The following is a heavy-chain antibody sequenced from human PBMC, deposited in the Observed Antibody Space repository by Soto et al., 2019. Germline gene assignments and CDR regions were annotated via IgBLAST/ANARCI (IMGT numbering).Heavy chain of an antibody. CDR1: GYTFTSYD. V-gene: IGHV1-8*01. CDR3: ARARAGDFWSGYYPFDY. J-gene: IGHJ4*02. CDR2: MNPNSGNT. D-gene: IGHD3-3*01. Sequence: ASVKVSCKASGYTFTSYDINWVRHATGQGLEWMGWMNPNSGNTGYAQKFQGRVTMTRNTSISTAYMELSSLRSEDTAVYYCARARAGDFWSGYYPFDYWGQRTLVTVSS.